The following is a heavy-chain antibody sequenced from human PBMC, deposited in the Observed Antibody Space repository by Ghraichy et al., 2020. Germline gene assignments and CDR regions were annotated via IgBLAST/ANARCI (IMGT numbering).Heavy chain of an antibody. V-gene: IGHV4-61*01. CDR3: ARGFSGYYYGSGSYYPLGGMDV. Sequence: SCTVSGGSVSSGSYYWSWIRQPPGKGLEWIGYIYYSGSTNYNPSLKSRVTISVDTSKNQFSLKLSSVTAADAAVYYCARGFSGYYYGSGSYYPLGGMDVWGQGTTFTVSS. CDR2: IYYSGST. D-gene: IGHD3-10*01. CDR1: GGSVSSGSYY. J-gene: IGHJ6*02.